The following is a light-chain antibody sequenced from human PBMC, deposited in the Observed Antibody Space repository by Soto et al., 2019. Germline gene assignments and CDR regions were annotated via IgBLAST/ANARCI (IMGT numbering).Light chain of an antibody. J-gene: IGKJ1*01. CDR2: WAS. V-gene: IGKV4-1*01. CDR1: QSVLYSPNNKNY. Sequence: DIVMTQSPDSLAVSLGERATINCKSSQSVLYSPNNKNYLAWYQQKPGQPPKLLVYWASTRESGVPDRFSGSGSGTDFTLTISSLQAEDVAVYYCQQYVSPPQNFVQGTKVEIK. CDR3: QQYVSPPQN.